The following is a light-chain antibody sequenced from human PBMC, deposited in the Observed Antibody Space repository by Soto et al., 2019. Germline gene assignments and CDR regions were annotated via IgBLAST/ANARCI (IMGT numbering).Light chain of an antibody. J-gene: IGKJ1*01. Sequence: DIQMTQSPSTLSASVGDRVTITCRASQTITNWLAWYQQRPGKAPKLLVYKASTLESGVPSRFSCSGSGTEFTLTIRSLQPDDSATYYCQQYNTFSPTFGQGTKVDIK. CDR1: QTITNW. CDR2: KAS. CDR3: QQYNTFSPT. V-gene: IGKV1-5*03.